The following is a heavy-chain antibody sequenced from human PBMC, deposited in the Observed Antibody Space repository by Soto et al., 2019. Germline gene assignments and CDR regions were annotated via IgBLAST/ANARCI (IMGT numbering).Heavy chain of an antibody. V-gene: IGHV3-21*01. CDR1: GFTFSSYS. Sequence: GGSLRLSCAASGFTFSSYSMNWVRQAPGKGLEWVSSISNSSSYIYYADSVKGRFTISRDNAKNSLYLQMNSLRAEDTAVYYCARAPYYYDSSGYWAYWGQGTLVTVSS. CDR3: ARAPYYYDSSGYWAY. J-gene: IGHJ4*02. CDR2: ISNSSSYI. D-gene: IGHD3-22*01.